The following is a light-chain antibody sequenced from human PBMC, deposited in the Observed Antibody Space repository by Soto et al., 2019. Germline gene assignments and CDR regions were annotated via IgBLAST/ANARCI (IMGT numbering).Light chain of an antibody. V-gene: IGKV1-17*01. Sequence: DIQMTQSPSSLSASVGDRVTITCRASQGIRNDLGWYQQKPGKAPKRLIYAASSLQSGVPSRFTARGSATEFARPISSLQPEDLASYHCLRHTSSPRTFGQGTKVVSK. J-gene: IGKJ1*01. CDR3: LRHTSSPRT. CDR2: AAS. CDR1: QGIRND.